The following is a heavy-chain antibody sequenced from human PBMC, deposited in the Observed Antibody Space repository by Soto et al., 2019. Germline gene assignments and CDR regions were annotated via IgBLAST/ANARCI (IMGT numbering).Heavy chain of an antibody. CDR2: ISGSGTTI. Sequence: EVQLVESGGGLVQPGGSLRLSCAASGFTFSSYSMNWVRQAPGKGLEWLSFISGSGTTIHYADSVKGRFTISRDNAKNSLYLQMNSLRAEDTAVYYCARDVAVREEYWGQGNLVTVSS. D-gene: IGHD3-10*01. V-gene: IGHV3-48*01. CDR1: GFTFSSYS. J-gene: IGHJ4*02. CDR3: ARDVAVREEY.